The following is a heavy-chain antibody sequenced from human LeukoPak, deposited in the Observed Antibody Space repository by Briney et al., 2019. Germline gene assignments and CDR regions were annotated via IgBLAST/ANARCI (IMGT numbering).Heavy chain of an antibody. V-gene: IGHV4-31*03. CDR1: GGSISSGGYY. CDR3: ARDGGYYDSSAPPDAFDI. D-gene: IGHD3-22*01. J-gene: IGHJ3*02. CDR2: IYYSGST. Sequence: SETLSLTCTVSGGSISSGGYYWSWIRQHPGKGLEWIGYIYYSGSTYYNPSLKSRVTISVDTSKNQFSLKLSSVTAADTAVYYCARDGGYYDSSAPPDAFDIWGQGTMVTVSS.